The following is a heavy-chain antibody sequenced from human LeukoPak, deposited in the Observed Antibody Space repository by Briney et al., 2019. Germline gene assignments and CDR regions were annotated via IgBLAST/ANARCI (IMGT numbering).Heavy chain of an antibody. V-gene: IGHV3-48*02. D-gene: IGHD4/OR15-4a*01. Sequence: GGSLRLSCAASGFNFSNYSMNWVRQAPGKGLEWVSYISSSGRTIHHADSVKGRFTIYRDNAKNSLYLQMNSLRDEDTAVYYCARFRSVLWDFDYWGQGALVTVSS. J-gene: IGHJ4*02. CDR2: ISSSGRTI. CDR1: GFNFSNYS. CDR3: ARFRSVLWDFDY.